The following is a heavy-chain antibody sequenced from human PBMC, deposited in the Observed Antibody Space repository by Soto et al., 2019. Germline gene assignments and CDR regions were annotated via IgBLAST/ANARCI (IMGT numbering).Heavy chain of an antibody. D-gene: IGHD5-12*01. Sequence: SETLSLTCTVSGGSINTFYWSSVRQPAGKGLEWIGRIFSSGSTSFNPSLESRVAMSVDTSKNHFSLNLSSVTAADMAVYYCAREGSYSAYNFVHGIQLWSLVFWGQGAVVTVSS. CDR1: GGSINTFY. J-gene: IGHJ4*02. V-gene: IGHV4-4*07. CDR2: IFSSGST. CDR3: AREGSYSAYNFVHGIQLWSLVF.